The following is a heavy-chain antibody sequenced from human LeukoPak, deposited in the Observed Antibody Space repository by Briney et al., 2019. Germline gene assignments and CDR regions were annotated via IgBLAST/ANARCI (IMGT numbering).Heavy chain of an antibody. CDR1: GYTFSNYG. D-gene: IGHD2-2*02. CDR2: ISGSIGNT. J-gene: IGHJ5*02. CDR3: ARHPRRSKLLYEENNWFDP. Sequence: ASVMLSCKASGYTFSNYGISWLRQAPGQGLEWMGWISGSIGNTNYAQKFQGRVTMTTDTSRSTAYMELRNLSSDDTAMYYCARHPRRSKLLYEENNWFDPWGQGAQVTVSS. V-gene: IGHV1-18*01.